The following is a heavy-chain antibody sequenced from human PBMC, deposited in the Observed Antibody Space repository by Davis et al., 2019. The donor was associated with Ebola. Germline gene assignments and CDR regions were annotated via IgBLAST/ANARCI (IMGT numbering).Heavy chain of an antibody. CDR3: AKARSSWTPFDY. D-gene: IGHD6-13*01. J-gene: IGHJ4*02. CDR2: ISSSGSTI. V-gene: IGHV3-48*04. CDR1: GFTFSSYS. Sequence: PGGSLRLSCAASGFTFSSYSMNWVRQAPGKGLEWVSYISSSGSTIYYADAVKGRFTISRDNAKNSLYLQMNSLRAEDTAVYYCAKARSSWTPFDYWGQGTLVTVSS.